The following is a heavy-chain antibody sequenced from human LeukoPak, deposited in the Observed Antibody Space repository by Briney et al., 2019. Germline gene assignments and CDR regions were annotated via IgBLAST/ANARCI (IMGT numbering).Heavy chain of an antibody. Sequence: PGGSLRLSCGASGFTFSSFWMSWVRQAPGKGLEWVATIKQDGSEKYYVDSVKGRFTVSRENARNSLYLQMNSLRAEDTAVYYCALYSYGPFDYWGQGTLVTVSS. J-gene: IGHJ4*02. CDR2: IKQDGSEK. CDR3: ALYSYGPFDY. V-gene: IGHV3-7*01. CDR1: GFTFSSFW. D-gene: IGHD5-18*01.